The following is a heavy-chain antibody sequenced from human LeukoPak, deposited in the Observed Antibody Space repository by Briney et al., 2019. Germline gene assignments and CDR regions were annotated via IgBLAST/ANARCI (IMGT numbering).Heavy chain of an antibody. J-gene: IGHJ6*02. V-gene: IGHV4-59*01. D-gene: IGHD1-7*01. CDR1: GASISSYY. CDR3: VRGLLELQVYYYYGMDV. CDR2: MYNSGRT. Sequence: SETLSLTCTVSGASISSYYWSWIRQPPGKGLEWIGYMYNSGRTNYNPSLKSRVTISGDTSKNQFSLKLTSVTAADTAVYYCVRGLLELQVYYYYGMDVWGQGPRSPSP.